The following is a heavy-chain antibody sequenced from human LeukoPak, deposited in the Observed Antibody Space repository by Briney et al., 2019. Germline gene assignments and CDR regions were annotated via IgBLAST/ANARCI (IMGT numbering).Heavy chain of an antibody. CDR2: ISAYNGNT. Sequence: ASVKVSCKASGYTFTSYGISWVRQAPGQGLEWMGWISAYNGNTNYAQKLQGRVTMTTDTSTSTAYMELRSLRSDDTAVYYCARDLITMVRGVITPWGQGTPVTVSS. CDR3: ARDLITMVRGVITP. D-gene: IGHD3-10*01. V-gene: IGHV1-18*01. J-gene: IGHJ5*02. CDR1: GYTFTSYG.